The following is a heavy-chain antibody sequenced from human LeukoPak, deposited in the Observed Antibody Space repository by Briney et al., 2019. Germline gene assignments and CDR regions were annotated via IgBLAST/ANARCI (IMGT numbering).Heavy chain of an antibody. CDR2: INPKSGDT. D-gene: IGHD3-10*01. J-gene: IGHJ5*02. CDR3: ARGDYYGSPKVVAA. V-gene: IGHV1-2*02. CDR1: GYTFTDYY. Sequence: RASVKVSCKASGYTFTDYYMSWVRQAPEQGLQWIGWINPKSGDTNYAQKFQDRVTMTRDTSISTAYMELHFLTSDDTAVYYCARGDYYGSPKVVAAWGQGTLVSISS.